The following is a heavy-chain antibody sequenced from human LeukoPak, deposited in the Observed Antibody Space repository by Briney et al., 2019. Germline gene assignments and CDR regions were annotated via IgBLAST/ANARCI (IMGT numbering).Heavy chain of an antibody. J-gene: IGHJ4*02. V-gene: IGHV3-23*01. CDR1: GFTFSSYA. Sequence: GGSLRPSCAASGFTFSSYAMSWVRQAPGKGLEWVSAISGSGGSTYYADSVKGRFTISRDNSKNTLYLQMNSLRAEDTAVYYCAKASTGYSSGWYGDYWGQGTLVTVSS. CDR3: AKASTGYSSGWYGDY. D-gene: IGHD6-19*01. CDR2: ISGSGGST.